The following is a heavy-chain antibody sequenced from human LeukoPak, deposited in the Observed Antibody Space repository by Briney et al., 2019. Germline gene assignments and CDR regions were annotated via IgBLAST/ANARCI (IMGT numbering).Heavy chain of an antibody. V-gene: IGHV3-30*04. CDR1: GFTFSSYA. D-gene: IGHD6-13*01. Sequence: GGSLRLSCAASGFTFSSYAMHWVRQAPGKGLEWVAFISYDGSNKYYADSVKGRFTISRDNSKNTLYLQMNSLRAEDTAVYYCARGGSAAGTRRPDYWGQGTLVTVSS. CDR3: ARGGSAAGTRRPDY. CDR2: ISYDGSNK. J-gene: IGHJ4*02.